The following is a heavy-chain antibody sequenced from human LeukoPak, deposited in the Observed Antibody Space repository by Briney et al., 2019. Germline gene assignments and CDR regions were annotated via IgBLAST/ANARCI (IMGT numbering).Heavy chain of an antibody. CDR3: ARDPPYSDSSGYYYDY. Sequence: GGSLRLSCVASGFTFSTYSMNWVRQAPGTGLEWVSSISGSSIYIYYADSVKGRFTISRDNAKNSLYLQMNSLRAEDTAAYYCARDPPYSDSSGYYYDYWGQGTLVTVSS. V-gene: IGHV3-21*01. J-gene: IGHJ4*02. CDR2: ISGSSIYI. D-gene: IGHD3-22*01. CDR1: GFTFSTYS.